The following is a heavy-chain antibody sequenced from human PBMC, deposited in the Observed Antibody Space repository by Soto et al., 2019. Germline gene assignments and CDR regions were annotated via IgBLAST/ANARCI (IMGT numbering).Heavy chain of an antibody. Sequence: GASVKVSCKVSEDSLTELSMHWVRQVPGKGLEWMGGFDHKYGETVYAQQFRGRLTMTDDPSTDTAYMELSSLTFEDTALYYCETAPYYVEAFDVWGQGTMVTVS. V-gene: IGHV1-24*01. CDR3: ETAPYYVEAFDV. D-gene: IGHD3-16*01. CDR1: EDSLTELS. J-gene: IGHJ3*01. CDR2: FDHKYGET.